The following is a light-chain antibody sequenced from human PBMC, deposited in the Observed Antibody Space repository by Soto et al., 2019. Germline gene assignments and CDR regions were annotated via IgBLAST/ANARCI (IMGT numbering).Light chain of an antibody. CDR3: QQYAVSPLT. CDR2: GTT. J-gene: IGKJ4*01. Sequence: EIVLTQSPATLSLSPGETVTLSCRASQSVPQNYLAWYQQKPVQAPRLVIHGTTTRATGIPDRFSASWSGTDFTLTISRLEPEDFAVYFCQQYAVSPLTFGGGTKVEIK. V-gene: IGKV3-20*01. CDR1: QSVPQNY.